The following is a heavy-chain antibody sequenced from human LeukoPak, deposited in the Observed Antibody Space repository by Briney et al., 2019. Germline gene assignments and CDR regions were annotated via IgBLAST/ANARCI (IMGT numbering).Heavy chain of an antibody. D-gene: IGHD3-10*01. CDR1: GGSISSGGYY. J-gene: IGHJ4*02. V-gene: IGHV4-31*03. CDR2: IYYSGST. CDR3: STVLRGPGPFDY. Sequence: SETLSLTCTVSGGSISSGGYYWSWIRQHPGKGLEWIGYIYYSGSTYYNPSLKSRVNISVDKSKNQFSLPLSSVTSAHTALYYCSTVLRGPGPFDYWGQGTLLTVS.